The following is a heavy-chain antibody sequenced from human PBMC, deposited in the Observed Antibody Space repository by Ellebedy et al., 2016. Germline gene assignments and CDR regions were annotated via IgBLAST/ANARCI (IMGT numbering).Heavy chain of an antibody. CDR2: IISSGTDM. CDR1: GFTFSGYT. CDR3: AKTSGWGYGEN. Sequence: GESLKISXAASGFTFSGYTMNWVRQTPGKGLEWVSSIISSGTDMYYADSVKGRFTTSRDNAKNSLYLQMSSLRAEDTAVYYCAKTSGWGYGENWGQGTLVTVSS. V-gene: IGHV3-21*01. J-gene: IGHJ4*02. D-gene: IGHD3-10*01.